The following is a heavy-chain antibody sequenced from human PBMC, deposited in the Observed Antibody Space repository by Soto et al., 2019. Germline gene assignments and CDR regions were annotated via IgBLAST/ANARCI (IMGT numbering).Heavy chain of an antibody. Sequence: QVQLEESGGGVVQPGRSLRLSCAAAGVLFSRYEIHWVRQVPGRGLEWVALISHDGSNKYYVDSVKGRFIISRDNSKNTVYLQMNNLRTDDTALYYCANDADFDTRNLHHWGQGTLVTVSS. CDR3: ANDADFDTRNLHH. CDR2: ISHDGSNK. CDR1: GVLFSRYE. J-gene: IGHJ5*02. D-gene: IGHD3-22*01. V-gene: IGHV3-30*18.